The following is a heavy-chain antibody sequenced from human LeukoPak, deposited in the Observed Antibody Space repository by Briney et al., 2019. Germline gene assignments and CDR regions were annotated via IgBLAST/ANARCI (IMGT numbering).Heavy chain of an antibody. CDR3: AREVEDSSGFIDY. V-gene: IGHV3-7*01. J-gene: IGHJ4*02. D-gene: IGHD3-22*01. CDR1: GFTFSSYW. CDR2: IKQDGSEK. Sequence: GGSLSLYCAASGFTFSSYWMSWVRQAPGKGLEWVANIKQDGSEKYYVDSVKGRFTISRDNAKNSLYLQMNSMRAEDTAVYYCAREVEDSSGFIDYWGQGTLVTVSS.